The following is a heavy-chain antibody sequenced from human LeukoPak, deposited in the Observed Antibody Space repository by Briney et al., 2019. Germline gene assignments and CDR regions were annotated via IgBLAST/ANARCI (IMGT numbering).Heavy chain of an antibody. Sequence: GGSLRLSXAASGFSFSNYWMHWVRQAPGKGLVWVTRMNSDGSATYYADSVQGRFTISRDNAKNTLYLQMNSLRAEDTAMYFCAKGPNYFDSWGQGTLVTVSS. CDR3: AKGPNYFDS. CDR1: GFSFSNYW. CDR2: MNSDGSAT. J-gene: IGHJ4*02. V-gene: IGHV3-74*01.